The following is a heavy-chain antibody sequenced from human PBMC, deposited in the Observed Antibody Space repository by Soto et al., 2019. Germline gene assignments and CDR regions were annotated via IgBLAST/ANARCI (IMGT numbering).Heavy chain of an antibody. J-gene: IGHJ6*02. Sequence: QVQLQESGPGLVKPSGTLSLTCAVSGGSISSSKWWSWVRQPPGKGLEWIGEIYHSGSTNYNPSPQARVTLSVDKSTRQFTLKLRSVTGADTAVYYCASEGLRSYFYYGMAVWGQGTTVTVSS. CDR2: IYHSGST. CDR1: GGSISSSKW. CDR3: ASEGLRSYFYYGMAV. V-gene: IGHV4-4*02.